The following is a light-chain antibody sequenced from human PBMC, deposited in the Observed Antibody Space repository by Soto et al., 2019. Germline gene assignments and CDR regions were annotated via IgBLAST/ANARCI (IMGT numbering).Light chain of an antibody. CDR3: QPYNSYSRT. CDR2: GAS. V-gene: IGKV3-20*01. CDR1: QTVNSDY. J-gene: IGKJ1*01. Sequence: EIVLTQSPGTLSLSPGETATLSCRASQTVNSDYLAWFQQRPGQAPRLLIYGASTRATGIPARFSGSGSGTEFTLTISSLQPDDFATYYCQPYNSYSRTFGQGTKVDIK.